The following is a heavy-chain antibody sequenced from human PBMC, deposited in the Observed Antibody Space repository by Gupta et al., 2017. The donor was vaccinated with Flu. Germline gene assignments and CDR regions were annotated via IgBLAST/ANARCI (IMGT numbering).Heavy chain of an antibody. CDR2: IYHSGST. D-gene: IGHD6-6*01. CDR1: GYSISSGYY. CDR3: ARDSGYSSSSGDDY. V-gene: IGHV4-38-2*02. Sequence: QVQLQESGPGLVKPSETLSLTCAVSGYSISSGYYWGWIRQPPGKGLEWIGSIYHSGSTYYNPSLKSRVTISGDTSKNQFSLKLSSVTAADTAVDYCARDSGYSSSSGDDYWGQGTLVTVSS. J-gene: IGHJ4*02.